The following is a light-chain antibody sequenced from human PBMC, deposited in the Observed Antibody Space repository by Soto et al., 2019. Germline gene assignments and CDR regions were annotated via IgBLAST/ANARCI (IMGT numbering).Light chain of an antibody. CDR3: TSYVGSDIWV. Sequence: QSALTQPPSASGSPGQSVTISCTGTSSDVGAYNYVSWYQQYPGKAPKLMIYEVSKRPSGVPDRFSGSKSGNTASLTVSGLQAEDEVDYYCTSYVGSDIWVFGGGTKVTVL. CDR2: EVS. CDR1: SSDVGAYNY. V-gene: IGLV2-8*01. J-gene: IGLJ3*02.